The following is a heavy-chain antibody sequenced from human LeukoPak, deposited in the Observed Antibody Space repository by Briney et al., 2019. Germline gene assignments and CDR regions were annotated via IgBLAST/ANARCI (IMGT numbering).Heavy chain of an antibody. D-gene: IGHD3-10*01. Sequence: SETLSLTCTVSGGSISSYYWSWIRQPPGKGLEWIGYIYYSGSTNYNPSLKSRVTISVDTSKNQFSLKLNSVTAADTAVYYCARDRITVVRGVIISHWFDPWGQGTLVTVSS. CDR3: ARDRITVVRGVIISHWFDP. CDR1: GGSISSYY. J-gene: IGHJ5*02. V-gene: IGHV4-59*01. CDR2: IYYSGST.